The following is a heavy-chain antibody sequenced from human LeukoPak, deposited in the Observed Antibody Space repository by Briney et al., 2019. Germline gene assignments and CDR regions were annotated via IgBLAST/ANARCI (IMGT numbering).Heavy chain of an antibody. V-gene: IGHV1-69*13. J-gene: IGHJ5*02. CDR2: IIPIFGTA. Sequence: SVKVSCKASRGTFSSYAINWVRQAPGQGLEWMGGIIPIFGTANYAQKFQGRVTITADESTSTAYMGLSSLRSEDTAVYYCARDRMKIGNPIDPWGQGTLVTVSS. CDR3: ARDRMKIGNPIDP. D-gene: IGHD1-14*01. CDR1: RGTFSSYA.